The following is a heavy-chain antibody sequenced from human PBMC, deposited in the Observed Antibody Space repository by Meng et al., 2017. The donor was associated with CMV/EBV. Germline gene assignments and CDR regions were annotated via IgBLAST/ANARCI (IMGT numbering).Heavy chain of an antibody. V-gene: IGHV1-8*02. CDR1: GGTFSSYD. CDR3: AKSAATDAFDI. J-gene: IGHJ3*02. D-gene: IGHD2-15*01. Sequence: ASVKVSCKASGGTFSSYDINWVRQATGQGLEWMGWMNPNSGNTGYAQKFQGRVTMTRNTSISTAYMELSSLRSEDTAVYYCAKSAATDAFDIWGQGTMVTVSS. CDR2: MNPNSGNT.